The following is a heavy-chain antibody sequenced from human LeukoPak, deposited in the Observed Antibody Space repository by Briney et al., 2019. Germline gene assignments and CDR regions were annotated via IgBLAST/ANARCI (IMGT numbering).Heavy chain of an antibody. CDR2: IKTKTDGGTT. Sequence: AGGSLRLSCAASGFTFSNAWMSWVRQAPGKGLEWVGRIKTKTDGGTTDYAAPVKGRFTISRDDSKNTLYLQMNSLKTEDTAVYYCTTPYYYDSRGYEDWGQGTLVTVSS. J-gene: IGHJ4*02. D-gene: IGHD3-22*01. CDR3: TTPYYYDSRGYED. CDR1: GFTFSNAW. V-gene: IGHV3-15*01.